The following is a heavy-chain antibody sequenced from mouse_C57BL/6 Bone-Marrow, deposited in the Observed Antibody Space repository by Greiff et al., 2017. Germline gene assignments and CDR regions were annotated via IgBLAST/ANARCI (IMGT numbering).Heavy chain of an antibody. J-gene: IGHJ3*01. CDR1: GYTFTDYY. V-gene: IGHV1-26*01. CDR2: INPNNGGT. CDR3: ANTARFAY. Sequence: VQLQQSGPELVKPGASVKISCKASGYTFTDYYMNWVKQSHGKSLEWIGDINPNNGGTSYNQKFKGKATLTVDKSSSTAYMELRSLTSEDSAVYYCANTARFAYWGQGTLVTVSA. D-gene: IGHD3-1*01.